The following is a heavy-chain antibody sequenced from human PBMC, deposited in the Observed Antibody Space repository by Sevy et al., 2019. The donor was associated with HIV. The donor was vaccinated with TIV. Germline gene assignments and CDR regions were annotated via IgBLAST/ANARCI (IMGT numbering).Heavy chain of an antibody. CDR3: ARGCNYYDSSGYYSGFCYFDY. CDR2: INHSGST. V-gene: IGHV4-34*01. CDR1: GGSFSGYY. J-gene: IGHJ4*02. D-gene: IGHD3-22*01. Sequence: ETLSLTCAVYGGSFSGYYWSWIRQPPGKGLEWIGEINHSGSTNYNPSLKSRVTISVDTSKNQFSLKLSSVTAADTAVYYCARGCNYYDSSGYYSGFCYFDYWGQGTLVTVSS.